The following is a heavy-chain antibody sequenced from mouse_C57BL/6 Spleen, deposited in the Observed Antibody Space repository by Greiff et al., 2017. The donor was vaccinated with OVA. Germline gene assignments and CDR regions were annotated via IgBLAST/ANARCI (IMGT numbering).Heavy chain of an antibody. Sequence: VQLQQSGPELVKPGASVKISCKASGYAFSSSWMNWVKQRPGKGLEWIGRIYPGDGDTNYNGKFKGKATLAADKSSSTAYMQLSSLTSEDSAVYFCARRGIYYGYDVCFDYGGQGTTLTVSS. D-gene: IGHD2-2*01. CDR2: IYPGDGDT. J-gene: IGHJ2*01. CDR3: ARRGIYYGYDVCFDY. V-gene: IGHV1-82*01. CDR1: GYAFSSSW.